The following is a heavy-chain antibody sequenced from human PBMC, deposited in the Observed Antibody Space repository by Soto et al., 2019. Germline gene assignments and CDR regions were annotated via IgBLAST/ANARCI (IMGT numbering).Heavy chain of an antibody. J-gene: IGHJ6*02. CDR3: ARERTQLWSGLPMDF. CDR1: GYTFSSYG. CDR2: ISAYNGNT. D-gene: IGHD3-3*01. V-gene: IGHV1-18*04. Sequence: ASVKVSCKASGYTFSSYGISWVRQAPGQGLEWMGWISAYNGNTNYAQKLQGRVTMTTDTSTSTAYMELGSLRSDDTAVYYCARERTQLWSGLPMDFWGQGTTVTVSS.